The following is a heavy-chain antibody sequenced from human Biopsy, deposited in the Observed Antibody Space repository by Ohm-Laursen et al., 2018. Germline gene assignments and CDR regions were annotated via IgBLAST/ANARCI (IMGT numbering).Heavy chain of an antibody. Sequence: SQTLSLTCTVSGGSISSSTTYYWAWLRQPPGKGLEWIGSIYNTETTFYNPSLKSRVTISVDTSTNQFSLKVSSVTAADTALYFCARHPTGFWVDPWGHGTLVTVSS. CDR1: GGSISSSTTYY. CDR3: ARHPTGFWVDP. J-gene: IGHJ5*02. CDR2: IYNTETT. V-gene: IGHV4-39*01.